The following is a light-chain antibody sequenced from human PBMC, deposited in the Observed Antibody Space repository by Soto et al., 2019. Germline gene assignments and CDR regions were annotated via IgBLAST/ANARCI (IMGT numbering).Light chain of an antibody. J-gene: IGLJ3*02. V-gene: IGLV1-40*01. CDR1: SSNIGAGYY. CDR3: QSYDSSLSGWV. Sequence: QSVLTQPPSVSGAPGQRVTISCTGSSSNIGAGYYVHWYQHLPGTAPKLLIYGNSNRPSGVPDRFSGSKSGTSASLAITGLQAEDEADYYCQSYDSSLSGWVFGGGTKLTVL. CDR2: GNS.